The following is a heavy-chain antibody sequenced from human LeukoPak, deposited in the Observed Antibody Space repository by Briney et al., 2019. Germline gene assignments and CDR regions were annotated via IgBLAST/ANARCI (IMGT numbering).Heavy chain of an antibody. D-gene: IGHD3-9*01. CDR3: ARERSSYYDILTGPGGY. J-gene: IGHJ4*02. Sequence: SETLSLTCTVSGGSISSSSYYWGWIRQPPGKGLELIASIYYSGSTYYNPSLKSRVTISVDTSKNQFSLKLSSVTAADTAVYYCARERSSYYDILTGPGGYWGQGTLVTVSS. V-gene: IGHV4-39*02. CDR2: IYYSGST. CDR1: GGSISSSSYY.